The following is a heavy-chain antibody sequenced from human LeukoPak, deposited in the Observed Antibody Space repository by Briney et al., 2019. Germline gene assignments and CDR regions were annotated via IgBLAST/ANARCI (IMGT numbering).Heavy chain of an antibody. CDR3: ARDIVATIESYYYGMDV. CDR1: GYTFTSYG. V-gene: IGHV1-18*01. D-gene: IGHD5-12*01. J-gene: IGHJ6*02. CDR2: ISAYNGNR. Sequence: ASVKVSCQASGYTFTSYGISWVRQAPGQGLEGMGWISAYNGNRNYAQKLQGRVTMTTDTSTSTAYMELRSLRSDDTAVYYCARDIVATIESYYYGMDVWGQGTTVTVSS.